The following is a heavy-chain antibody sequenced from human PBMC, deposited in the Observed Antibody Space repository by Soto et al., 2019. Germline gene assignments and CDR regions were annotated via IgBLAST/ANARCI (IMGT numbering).Heavy chain of an antibody. CDR3: ARGRMVYAIPSWFDP. V-gene: IGHV3-21*01. CDR1: GFTFSSYS. J-gene: IGHJ5*02. Sequence: EVQLVESGGGLVKPGGSLRLSCAASGFTFSSYSMNWVRQAPGKGLEWVSSISSSSSYIYYADSVKGRFTISRDNAKNSLYLQMNSLRAEDTAVYYCARGRMVYAIPSWFDPWGQGILVTVSS. D-gene: IGHD2-8*01. CDR2: ISSSSSYI.